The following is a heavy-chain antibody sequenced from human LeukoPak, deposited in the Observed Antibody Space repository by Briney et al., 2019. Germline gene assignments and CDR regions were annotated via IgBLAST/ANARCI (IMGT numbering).Heavy chain of an antibody. D-gene: IGHD2-21*01. CDR3: ARGKCGGDCHLDY. Sequence: SVKVSCKASGGTFSSYAISWVRQAPGQGLEWMGGIIPIFGTANYAQKFQGRVTITTDESTSTAYMELSSLRSEDTAVYYCARGKCGGDCHLDYWGQGTLVTVSS. CDR1: GGTFSSYA. V-gene: IGHV1-69*05. CDR2: IIPIFGTA. J-gene: IGHJ4*02.